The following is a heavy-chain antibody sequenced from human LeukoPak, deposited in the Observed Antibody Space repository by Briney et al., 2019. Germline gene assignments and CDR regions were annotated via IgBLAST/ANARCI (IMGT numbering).Heavy chain of an antibody. D-gene: IGHD2-15*01. CDR1: GFTFSSYA. V-gene: IGHV3-30-3*01. J-gene: IGHJ4*02. CDR2: ISYDGSNK. Sequence: GRSLRLSCAASGFTFSSYAMHWVRQAPGKGLEWVAVISYDGSNKYYADSVKGRFTISRDNSKNTLYLQMNSLRAEDTAVYYCAKADIVVVVAATVFDYWGQGTLVTVSS. CDR3: AKADIVVVVAATVFDY.